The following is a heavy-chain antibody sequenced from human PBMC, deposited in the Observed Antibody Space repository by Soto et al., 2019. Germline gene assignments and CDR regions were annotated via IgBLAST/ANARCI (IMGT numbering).Heavy chain of an antibody. J-gene: IGHJ3*02. Sequence: ASVKVSCKASGYTFTSYGISWVRQAPGQGLEWMGWISAYNGNTNYAQKLQGRVTMTTDTSTSTAYMELRSLRSDDTAVYYCARVRYVLRYFDWFPDAFDIWGQGTMVTVSS. CDR2: ISAYNGNT. V-gene: IGHV1-18*01. CDR3: ARVRYVLRYFDWFPDAFDI. CDR1: GYTFTSYG. D-gene: IGHD3-9*01.